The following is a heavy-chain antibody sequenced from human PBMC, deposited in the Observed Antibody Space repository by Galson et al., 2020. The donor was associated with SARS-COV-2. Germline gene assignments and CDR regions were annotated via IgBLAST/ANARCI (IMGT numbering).Heavy chain of an antibody. V-gene: IGHV3-11*06. Sequence: GGSLRLSCAASGFTFSDYYMSWIRQAPGKGLEWVSYISSSSSYTNYADSVKGRFTISRDNAKNSLYLQMNSLRAEDTAVYYCARILDMRPYSSVRGIFDYWGQGTLVTVSS. CDR1: GFTFSDYY. CDR2: ISSSSSYT. J-gene: IGHJ4*02. D-gene: IGHD6-25*01. CDR3: ARILDMRPYSSVRGIFDY.